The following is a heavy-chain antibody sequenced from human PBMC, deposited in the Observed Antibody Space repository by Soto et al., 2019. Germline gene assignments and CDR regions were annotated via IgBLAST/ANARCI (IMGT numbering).Heavy chain of an antibody. Sequence: QVQLQESGPGLVKPSQTLSLTCTVSGGSINSGGYCWSWIRQHPGKGLDWIGCISYGGSTSYNPSPKSRVTISVDTSTNQFSLKLTSVTAADTAVYYCSRGILVWGQGALITVSS. J-gene: IGHJ4*02. V-gene: IGHV4-31*03. D-gene: IGHD5-18*01. CDR2: ISYGGST. CDR1: GGSINSGGYC. CDR3: SRGILV.